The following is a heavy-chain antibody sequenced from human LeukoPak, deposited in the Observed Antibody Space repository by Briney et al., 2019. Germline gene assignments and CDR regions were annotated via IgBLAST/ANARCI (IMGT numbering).Heavy chain of an antibody. J-gene: IGHJ4*02. CDR2: VSGSGGNT. CDR1: GFTFSSYA. Sequence: GGSLRLSCAASGFTFSSYAMNWVRQAPGKGLEWVSVVSGSGGNTYYADSVKGRFTISRDNSKNTLYLQMNSLRAEDTAVYYCAEDDAYYFDYWGQGTLVTVSS. V-gene: IGHV3-23*01. CDR3: AEDDAYYFDY.